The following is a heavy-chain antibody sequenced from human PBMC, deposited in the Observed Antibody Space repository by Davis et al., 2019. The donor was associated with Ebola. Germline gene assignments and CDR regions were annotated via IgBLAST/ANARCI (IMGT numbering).Heavy chain of an antibody. D-gene: IGHD1-26*01. CDR3: TTDYPQRTQVGATVKDY. V-gene: IGHV3-30*03. CDR1: GFTFSSYG. CDR2: ISYDGSNK. Sequence: GESLKISCAASGFTFSSYGMHWVRQAPGKGLEWVAVISYDGSNKYYADSVKGRFTISRDNSKNTLYLQMNSLRAEDTAVYYCTTDYPQRTQVGATVKDYWGQGTLVTVSS. J-gene: IGHJ4*02.